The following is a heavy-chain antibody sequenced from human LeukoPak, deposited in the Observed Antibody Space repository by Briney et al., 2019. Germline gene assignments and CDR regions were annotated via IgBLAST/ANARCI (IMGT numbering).Heavy chain of an antibody. CDR1: GGSISSSGYY. J-gene: IGHJ4*02. D-gene: IGHD3-22*01. CDR2: IYYSGST. V-gene: IGHV4-39*01. CDR3: ARVSYYYDSSGYFIFDY. Sequence: PSETLSLTCTVSGGSISSSGYYWGWIRQPPGKGLEWIASIYYSGSTYYNPSLKSRVTISVDTSKNQLSLKLSSLTAADTAVYYCARVSYYYDSSGYFIFDYWGQGTLVTVSS.